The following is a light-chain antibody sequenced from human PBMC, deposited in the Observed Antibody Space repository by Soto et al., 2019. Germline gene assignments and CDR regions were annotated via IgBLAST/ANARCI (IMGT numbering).Light chain of an antibody. CDR1: QSVSSSY. CDR2: GAS. V-gene: IGKV3-20*01. CDR3: QQYGSSPWIT. J-gene: IGKJ4*01. Sequence: EIVLTQSPGTLSLSPGERATLSCRASQSVSSSYLAWYQQKPGQAPRLLIYGASSRATGIPDRFSGSGSGTDFTLTISRLEPEDFAVYYCQQYGSSPWITFGGG.